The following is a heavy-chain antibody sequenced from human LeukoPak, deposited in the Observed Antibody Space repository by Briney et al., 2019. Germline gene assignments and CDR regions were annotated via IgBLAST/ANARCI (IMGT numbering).Heavy chain of an antibody. CDR1: GITFSSYA. D-gene: IGHD2-2*01. J-gene: IGHJ1*01. CDR3: ARDPLPAAIEYFQH. Sequence: GRSLRLSCAASGITFSSYAMHWVRQAPGKGLEWVAVISYDGSNKYYADSVKGRFTISRDNSKNTLYLQMNSLRAEDTAVYYCARDPLPAAIEYFQHWGQGTLVTVSS. CDR2: ISYDGSNK. V-gene: IGHV3-30-3*01.